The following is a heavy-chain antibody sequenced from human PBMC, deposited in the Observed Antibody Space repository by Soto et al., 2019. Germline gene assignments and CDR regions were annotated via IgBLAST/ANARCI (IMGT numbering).Heavy chain of an antibody. J-gene: IGHJ6*02. Sequence: GGSLRLSCAASGFTFSSYGMHWVRQAPGKGLEWVAVIWYDGSNKYYADSVKGRFTISRDNSKNTLYLQMNSLRAEDTAVYYCARVRQQLKHYYYGMEVWGQGTTVTVSS. V-gene: IGHV3-33*01. CDR3: ARVRQQLKHYYYGMEV. CDR1: GFTFSSYG. CDR2: IWYDGSNK. D-gene: IGHD6-13*01.